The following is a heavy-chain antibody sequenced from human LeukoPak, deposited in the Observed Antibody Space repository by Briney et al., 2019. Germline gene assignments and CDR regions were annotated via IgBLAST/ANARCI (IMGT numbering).Heavy chain of an antibody. D-gene: IGHD5-18*01. CDR3: AKVPYTSSNYYFDY. CDR2: IRGSDDNT. J-gene: IGHJ4*02. CDR1: GFTFSNYV. Sequence: GGSLRLSCAASGFTFSNYVRSWVRQAPGKGLEWVSVIRGSDDNTYYADSVKGRFTISRDNSRNTLSLQMNSLRAEDTAVYYCAKVPYTSSNYYFDYWGQGTLVTVSS. V-gene: IGHV3-23*01.